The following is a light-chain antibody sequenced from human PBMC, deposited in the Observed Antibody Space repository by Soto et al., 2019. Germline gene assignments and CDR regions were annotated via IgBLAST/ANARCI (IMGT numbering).Light chain of an antibody. J-gene: IGKJ4*01. CDR3: QQYNTFLT. Sequence: EIVMTHSLATLSVSPCERATLSSRASQSVSSNLAWYQQKPGQAPRLLIYDASNRATGIAARFSGSGSGTDFTLTISSLQPDDSATYYCQQYNTFLTFGGGTKVDIK. CDR1: QSVSSN. V-gene: IGKV3D-15*01. CDR2: DAS.